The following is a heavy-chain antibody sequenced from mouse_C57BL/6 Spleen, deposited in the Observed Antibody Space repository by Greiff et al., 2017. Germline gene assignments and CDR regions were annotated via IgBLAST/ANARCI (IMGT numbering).Heavy chain of an antibody. Sequence: EVQLQQSGPELVKPGASVKISCKASGYSFTDYNMNWVQQSYGKSLEWIGVINPNYGTTSYNQKFKGKDTLTVDQSSSTAYMQLNSLTSEDSAVYYCARSTLDDGHYGAMDYWGQGTSVTVSS. CDR1: GYSFTDYN. CDR3: ARSTLDDGHYGAMDY. J-gene: IGHJ4*01. CDR2: INPNYGTT. D-gene: IGHD2-3*01. V-gene: IGHV1-39*01.